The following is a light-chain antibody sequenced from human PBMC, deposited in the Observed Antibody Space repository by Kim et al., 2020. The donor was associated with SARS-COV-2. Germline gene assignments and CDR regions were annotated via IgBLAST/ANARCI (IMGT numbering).Light chain of an antibody. CDR2: RAS. CDR1: RSISTW. Sequence: ASVGDRVTITCRASRSISTWLAWYQPKVRKAPKLLIYRASNLESGVSSRFSGSGSGTEFTLTISSLQPDDIATYYCQQYIGYPYTFGQGTKLEI. V-gene: IGKV1-5*03. CDR3: QQYIGYPYT. J-gene: IGKJ2*01.